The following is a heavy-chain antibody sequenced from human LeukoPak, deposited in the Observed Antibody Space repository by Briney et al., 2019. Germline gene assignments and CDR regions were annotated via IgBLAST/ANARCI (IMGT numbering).Heavy chain of an antibody. CDR2: IIPILGIA. V-gene: IGHV1-69*04. CDR1: GGTFSSYA. J-gene: IGHJ5*02. D-gene: IGHD5-24*01. CDR3: ARDPEIDGDNPWSDIWFDP. Sequence: ASVEVSCKASGGTFSSYAISWVRQAPGQGLEWMGRIIPILGIANYAQKFQGRVTITADKSTSTAYMELSSLRSEDTAVYYCARDPEIDGDNPWSDIWFDPWGQGTLVTVSS.